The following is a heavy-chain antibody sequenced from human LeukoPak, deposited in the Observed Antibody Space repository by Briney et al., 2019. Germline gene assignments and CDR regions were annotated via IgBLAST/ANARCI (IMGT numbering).Heavy chain of an antibody. V-gene: IGHV3-30*02. CDR2: IQYDGNNQ. CDR3: AKDRCSNVIGCLYYYMDV. Sequence: PGRSLRLSCAASGFTFSSYGMHWVRQAPGKGLEWVAYIQYDGNNQQYADSVKGLFIISRDRSKNIPYLQMNSLRAEDTAVYYCAKDRCSNVIGCLYYYMDVWGKGTTVTISS. D-gene: IGHD2-8*01. CDR1: GFTFSSYG. J-gene: IGHJ6*03.